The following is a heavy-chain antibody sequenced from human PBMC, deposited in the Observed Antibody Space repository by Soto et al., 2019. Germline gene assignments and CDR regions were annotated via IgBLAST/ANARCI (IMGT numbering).Heavy chain of an antibody. D-gene: IGHD2-15*01. J-gene: IGHJ3*02. CDR3: ARGLVRAVVVVAATHAFDI. CDR2: IYSGGST. Sequence: GGSLRLSCAASGFTVSSNYMSWVRQAPGKGLEWVSVIYSGGSTYYADSVKGRFTISRDNSKNTLYLQMNSLRAGDTAVYYCARGLVRAVVVVAATHAFDIWGQGTMVTVSS. V-gene: IGHV3-66*01. CDR1: GFTVSSNY.